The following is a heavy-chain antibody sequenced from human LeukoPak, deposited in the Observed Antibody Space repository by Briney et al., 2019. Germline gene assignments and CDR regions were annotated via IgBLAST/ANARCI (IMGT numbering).Heavy chain of an antibody. D-gene: IGHD1-26*01. CDR1: GFTFSSYA. J-gene: IGHJ4*02. CDR2: ISGSGGST. Sequence: GGSLRLSCAASGFTFSSYAMSWVRQAPGKGLEWVSAISGSGGSTYYTDSVKGRFTISRDNSKNTLYLQMNSLRAEDTAVYYCAKDRWELLRWIDYWGQGTLVTVSS. V-gene: IGHV3-23*01. CDR3: AKDRWELLRWIDY.